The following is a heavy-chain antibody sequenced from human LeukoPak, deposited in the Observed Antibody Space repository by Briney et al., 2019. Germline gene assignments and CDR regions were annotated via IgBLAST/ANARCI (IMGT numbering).Heavy chain of an antibody. V-gene: IGHV3-23*01. Sequence: GESLKISCAASGFTFSDYAMNWVRQAPGKGLEWVSALSGSGGSTYYADSVQGRFTISRNNYENTLYLQMSRLRAEDTAVYYCAKGDMPIVARALDYWGQGTLVTVSS. CDR3: AKGDMPIVARALDY. J-gene: IGHJ4*02. D-gene: IGHD5-12*01. CDR2: LSGSGGST. CDR1: GFTFSDYA.